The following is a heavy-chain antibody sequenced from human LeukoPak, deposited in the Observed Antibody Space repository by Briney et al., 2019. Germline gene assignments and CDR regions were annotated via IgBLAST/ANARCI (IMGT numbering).Heavy chain of an antibody. CDR2: MNPNSGNT. Sequence: ASVTVSCKASGYTFTSYDINWVRQATGQGLEWMGWMNPNSGNTGYAQKFQGRVTMTRNTSISTAYMELSSLRSEDTAVYYCARFAYSSSWYVLNYYYYYYMDVWGKGTTVTVSS. D-gene: IGHD6-13*01. CDR3: ARFAYSSSWYVLNYYYYYYMDV. CDR1: GYTFTSYD. J-gene: IGHJ6*03. V-gene: IGHV1-8*01.